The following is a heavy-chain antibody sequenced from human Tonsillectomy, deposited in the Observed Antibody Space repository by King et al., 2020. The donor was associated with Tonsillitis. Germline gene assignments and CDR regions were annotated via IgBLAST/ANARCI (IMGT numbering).Heavy chain of an antibody. J-gene: IGHJ5*02. Sequence: QLVQSGAEVKKPGSSVKVSCKASGGTFSNYAINWVRRAPGQGLEWMGGIIPVFGTPTYAQKFQGRVTITADESTSTGYMELSSLRSEDTAVFYCARGGNWFGPWGQGTLVTVSS. CDR2: IIPVFGTP. CDR3: ARGGNWFGP. CDR1: GGTFSNYA. V-gene: IGHV1-69*01. D-gene: IGHD3-16*01.